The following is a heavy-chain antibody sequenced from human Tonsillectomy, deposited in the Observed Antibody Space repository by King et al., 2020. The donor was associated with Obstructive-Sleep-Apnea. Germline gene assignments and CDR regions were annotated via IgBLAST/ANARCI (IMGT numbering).Heavy chain of an antibody. CDR1: GGTLTNFA. CDR2: IIPIVAMA. Sequence: EQLVQSGAEVKKPGSSVKVSCEASGGTLTNFAINWVRQAPGQGLEWMGGIIPIVAMANYAQKFQGRVTITADKSTSTAYMELSSLRSEDTAVYYCARGMRGSSIGVVAASYNYYGMDVWGQGTTVSVSS. CDR3: ARGMRGSSIGVVAASYNYYGMDV. J-gene: IGHJ6*02. V-gene: IGHV1-69*10. D-gene: IGHD2-15*01.